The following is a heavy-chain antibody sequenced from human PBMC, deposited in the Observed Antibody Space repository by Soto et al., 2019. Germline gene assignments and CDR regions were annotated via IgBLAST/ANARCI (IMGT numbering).Heavy chain of an antibody. CDR3: ARDFALTLEYSSSSGYYYGMDV. V-gene: IGHV3-33*01. J-gene: IGHJ6*02. D-gene: IGHD6-6*01. CDR1: GFTFSSYG. Sequence: PGGSVRLSCAASGFTFSSYGMHWVRQAPGKGLEWVAVIWYDGSNKYYADSVKGRFTISRDNSKNTLYLQMNSLRAEDTAVYYCARDFALTLEYSSSSGYYYGMDVWGQGTTVTVSS. CDR2: IWYDGSNK.